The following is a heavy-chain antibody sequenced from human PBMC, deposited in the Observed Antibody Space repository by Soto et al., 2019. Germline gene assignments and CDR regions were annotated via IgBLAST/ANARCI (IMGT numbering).Heavy chain of an antibody. D-gene: IGHD4-17*01. CDR1: GYTFANHG. CDR2: ISPYSGDT. CDR3: ARDRLRRPYGHNEYYKYGMDV. V-gene: IGHV1-18*04. Sequence: ASVKVSCKASGYTFANHGLNWVRQAPGQGLEWVGWISPYSGDTKQLQKVQGRVTMTTDTATTTAYMELRSLRSDDTAVYYCARDRLRRPYGHNEYYKYGMDVWGQGTTVTVSS. J-gene: IGHJ6*02.